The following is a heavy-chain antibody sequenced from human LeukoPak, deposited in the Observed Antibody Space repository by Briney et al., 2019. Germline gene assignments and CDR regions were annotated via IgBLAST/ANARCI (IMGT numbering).Heavy chain of an antibody. D-gene: IGHD2-2*01. J-gene: IGHJ6*02. V-gene: IGHV1-46*01. CDR3: ARNYCSSTSCYGEVYYYGMDV. CDR1: GGTCSSYA. Sequence: ASVKVSCKASGGTCSSYAINWVRQGPGQGLEWMGIINPSGGSTSHAQKFQGRVTMTRDTSTSTVYMELSSLRSEDTAVYYCARNYCSSTSCYGEVYYYGMDVWGQGTTVTLSS. CDR2: INPSGGST.